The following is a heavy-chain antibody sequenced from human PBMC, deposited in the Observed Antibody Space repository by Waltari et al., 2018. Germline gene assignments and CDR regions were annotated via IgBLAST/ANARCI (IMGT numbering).Heavy chain of an antibody. V-gene: IGHV3-33*06. CDR3: TKDDNWNDGDAFDI. Sequence: QVQLVESGGGVVQPGRSLRLSCAASGFTFSSYGMHWVRQAPGKGLEGVAVIWYDGSNKYYADSVKGRFTISRDNSKNTLYLQMNSLRAEDTAVYYCTKDDNWNDGDAFDIWGQGTMVTVSS. D-gene: IGHD1-20*01. J-gene: IGHJ3*02. CDR1: GFTFSSYG. CDR2: IWYDGSNK.